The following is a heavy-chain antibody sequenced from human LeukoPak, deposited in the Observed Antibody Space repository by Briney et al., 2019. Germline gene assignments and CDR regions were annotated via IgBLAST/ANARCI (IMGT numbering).Heavy chain of an antibody. D-gene: IGHD1-26*01. CDR2: INPNSGGT. V-gene: IGHV1-2*02. CDR3: AKEGELRLYYFDY. CDR1: GGTFSSYA. Sequence: GASVKVSCKASGGTFSSYAISWVRQAPGQGLEWMGWINPNSGGTNYAQKFQGRVTMTRDTSISTASMELSRPRSDDTAVYYCAKEGELRLYYFDYWGQGTLVTVSS. J-gene: IGHJ4*02.